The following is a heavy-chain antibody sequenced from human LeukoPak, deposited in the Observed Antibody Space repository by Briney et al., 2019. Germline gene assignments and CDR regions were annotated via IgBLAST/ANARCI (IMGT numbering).Heavy chain of an antibody. Sequence: PGGSLRLSCAVSGITLSNYGMSWVRQAPGKGLEWVAGISGSGGRTDYADSVKGRFTISRDNSKNTLYLQMKSLRAEDTAVYYCANDILTGSYYFDYWGQGTLVTVSS. J-gene: IGHJ4*02. V-gene: IGHV3-23*01. CDR3: ANDILTGSYYFDY. D-gene: IGHD3-9*01. CDR2: ISGSGGRT. CDR1: GITLSNYG.